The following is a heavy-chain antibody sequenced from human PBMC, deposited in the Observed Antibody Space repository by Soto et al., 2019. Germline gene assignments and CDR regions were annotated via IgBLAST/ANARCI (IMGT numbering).Heavy chain of an antibody. CDR2: ISAYNGNT. CDR3: ARDDAMGGSGSDYPDVGFDY. D-gene: IGHD3-10*01. CDR1: GYTFTRYG. Sequence: ASVKVSCKDSGYTFTRYGIRCVLQASAQELEWMGWISAYNGNTNYAQKLQGRVTMTTDTSTSTAYMELRSLRSDDTAVYYCARDDAMGGSGSDYPDVGFDYWGQGTLVTVSS. V-gene: IGHV1-18*01. J-gene: IGHJ4*02.